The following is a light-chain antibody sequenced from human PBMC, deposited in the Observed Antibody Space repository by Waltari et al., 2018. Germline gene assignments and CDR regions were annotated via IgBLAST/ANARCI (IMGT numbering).Light chain of an antibody. CDR2: GAS. V-gene: IGKV3-20*01. CDR1: QSVSSSY. J-gene: IGKJ1*01. CDR3: QQYGRSGT. Sequence: EIVLTQSPGTLSLSPGERATLSCRASQSVSSSYLAWYQQKPGQAPRRLIYGASSRATGIPDRFSGSGSGTDFTLTISRLEPEDFAVYYCQQYGRSGTFGQGTKVEIK.